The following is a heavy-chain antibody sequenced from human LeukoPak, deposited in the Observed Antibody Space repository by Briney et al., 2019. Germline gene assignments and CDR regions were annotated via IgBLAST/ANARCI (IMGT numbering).Heavy chain of an antibody. CDR2: IYYSGRT. D-gene: IGHD4-17*01. Sequence: SETLSLTCTVSGGSVNSGGYYWTWIRQHPGKGLEWLGYIYYSGRTYYNPSLKSRITISLDTSKNQFSLNLASVSAADTAFYFCARSSDYGDYDWGQGTLITVSS. CDR3: ARSSDYGDYD. V-gene: IGHV4-31*03. J-gene: IGHJ4*02. CDR1: GGSVNSGGYY.